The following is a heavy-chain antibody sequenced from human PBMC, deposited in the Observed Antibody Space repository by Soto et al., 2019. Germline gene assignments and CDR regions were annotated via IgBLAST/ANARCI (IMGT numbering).Heavy chain of an antibody. Sequence: ASVKVSCKASGGTFSRYTISWVRQATGQGLEWMGWMNPNSGNTGYAQKFQGRVSMTRNTSITTAYLELSSLRSDDTAIYYCARMATSGTLNWFDPWGQGTLVTVSS. CDR1: GGTFSRYT. CDR2: MNPNSGNT. CDR3: ARMATSGTLNWFDP. V-gene: IGHV1-8*01. J-gene: IGHJ5*02.